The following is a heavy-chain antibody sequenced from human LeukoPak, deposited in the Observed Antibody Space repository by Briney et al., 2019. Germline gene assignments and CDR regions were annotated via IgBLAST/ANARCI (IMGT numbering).Heavy chain of an antibody. CDR2: ISSSSSYI. CDR1: GFTFSSYS. Sequence: GGSLRLSRAASGFTFSSYSMNWVRQAPGKGLEWVSSISSSSSYIYYADSVKGRFTISRDNAKNSLYLQMNSLRAEDTAVYYCARETYCGGDCYVQYYFDYWGQGTLVTVSS. J-gene: IGHJ4*02. CDR3: ARETYCGGDCYVQYYFDY. V-gene: IGHV3-21*01. D-gene: IGHD2-21*02.